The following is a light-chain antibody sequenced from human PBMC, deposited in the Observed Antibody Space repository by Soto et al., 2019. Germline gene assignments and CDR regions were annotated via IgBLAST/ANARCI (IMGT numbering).Light chain of an antibody. Sequence: EIVLTQSPAILSLSPGERATLSCRASQSMSNYLACYQQKPGQAPRLLIYDASHRATGIPPRFSGSGSGTDFTLTISSLETEDFAVYYCQQRGICTPLTFGGGTKVEI. J-gene: IGKJ4*01. CDR3: QQRGICTPLT. CDR2: DAS. CDR1: QSMSNY. V-gene: IGKV3-11*01.